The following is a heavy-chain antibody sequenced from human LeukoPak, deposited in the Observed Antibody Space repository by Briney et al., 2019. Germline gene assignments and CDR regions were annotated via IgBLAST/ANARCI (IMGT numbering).Heavy chain of an antibody. J-gene: IGHJ4*02. CDR3: ARVGWTIRKGLKRGYYGSGSQQPRGYFDY. V-gene: IGHV4-34*01. CDR2: INHSGST. Sequence: SETLSLTCAVYGGSFSGYYWSWIRQPPGKGLEWIGEINHSGSTNYNPSLKSRVTMSVDTSKNQFSLKLSSVTAADTAVYYCARVGWTIRKGLKRGYYGSGSQQPRGYFDYWGQGTLVTVSS. CDR1: GGSFSGYY. D-gene: IGHD3-10*01.